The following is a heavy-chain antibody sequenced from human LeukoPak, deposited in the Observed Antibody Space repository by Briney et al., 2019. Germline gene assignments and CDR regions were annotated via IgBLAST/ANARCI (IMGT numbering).Heavy chain of an antibody. V-gene: IGHV3-48*03. D-gene: IGHD3-10*01. CDR3: TRGPPGVNVTYFQH. Sequence: PGGSLRLSCAASGFTFSSYEMNWVRQAPGKGLEWVSYISSSGSTIYYADSVKGRFTISRDNAKNSLYLQMNSLKTEDTAVYYCTRGPPGVNVTYFQHWGQGTLVTVSS. J-gene: IGHJ1*01. CDR1: GFTFSSYE. CDR2: ISSSGSTI.